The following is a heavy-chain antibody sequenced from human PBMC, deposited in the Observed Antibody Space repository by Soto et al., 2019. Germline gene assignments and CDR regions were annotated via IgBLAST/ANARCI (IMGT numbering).Heavy chain of an antibody. V-gene: IGHV3-30*18. CDR1: GFTFSSYG. Sequence: QVQLVESGGGVVQPGRSLGLSCAASGFTFSSYGMHWVRQAPGKGLEWVAVISYDGSHKYYTESVKGRFTISRDNSKNTLYLQMNSLRAEDTAMYYCAKDYLRQQVVNPFDIWGQGTMVTVSS. J-gene: IGHJ3*02. CDR3: AKDYLRQQVVNPFDI. CDR2: ISYDGSHK. D-gene: IGHD6-13*01.